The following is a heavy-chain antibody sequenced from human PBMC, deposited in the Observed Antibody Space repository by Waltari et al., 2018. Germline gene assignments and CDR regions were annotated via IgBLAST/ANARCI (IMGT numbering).Heavy chain of an antibody. CDR1: GYTFTSDA. CDR2: INAGNGNT. Sequence: QVQLVQSGAEVKKPGASVKVSCKASGYTFTSDAIYWVRQAPGQRLEWMGWINAGNGNTKYAQKLQGRVTITRDTSASTAYMELSSLRFEDTAVYYCVRGGLLWFGESADYWGQGTLVTVSS. J-gene: IGHJ4*02. V-gene: IGHV1-3*01. D-gene: IGHD3-10*01. CDR3: VRGGLLWFGESADY.